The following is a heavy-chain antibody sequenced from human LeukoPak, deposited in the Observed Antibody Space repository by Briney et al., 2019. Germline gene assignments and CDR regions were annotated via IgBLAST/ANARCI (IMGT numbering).Heavy chain of an antibody. D-gene: IGHD4-17*01. CDR3: AKGDDYGDYPNWFDP. J-gene: IGHJ5*02. Sequence: GGSLRLSCAASGFTFSSYGMSWVRQAPGKGLEWVSAISGSGGSTYYADSVKGRFTISGDNSKNTLYLQMNSLRAEDTAVYYCAKGDDYGDYPNWFDPWGQGTLVTVSS. CDR2: ISGSGGST. CDR1: GFTFSSYG. V-gene: IGHV3-23*01.